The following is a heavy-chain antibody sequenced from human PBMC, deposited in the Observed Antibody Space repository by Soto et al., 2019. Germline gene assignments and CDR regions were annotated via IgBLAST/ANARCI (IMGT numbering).Heavy chain of an antibody. J-gene: IGHJ4*02. CDR2: ISYDGSKK. V-gene: IGHV3-30*03. D-gene: IGHD6-19*01. CDR3: ARDGPSYSSGWYDFDY. Sequence: QVQLVESGGGVVQPGRSLRLSCAASGFTFSSYGMHWVRQAPGKGLEWVAVISYDGSKKYYADSVKGRFTISRGNSKNTLYLQMNSLRAEDTAVYYCARDGPSYSSGWYDFDYWGQGTLVTVSS. CDR1: GFTFSSYG.